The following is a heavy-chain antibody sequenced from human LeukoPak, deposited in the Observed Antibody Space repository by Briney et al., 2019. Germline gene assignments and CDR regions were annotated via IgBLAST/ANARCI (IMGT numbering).Heavy chain of an antibody. CDR3: AKGHKYSSGWYNQLRYYYYYGMDV. CDR2: ISYDGSNK. V-gene: IGHV3-30*18. J-gene: IGHJ6*02. D-gene: IGHD6-19*01. CDR1: GFTFSSYG. Sequence: GGSLRLSCAASGFTFSSYGMHWVRQAPGKGLEWVAVISYDGSNKYYADSVKGRFTISRDNSKNTPYLQMNSLRAEDTAVYYCAKGHKYSSGWYNQLRYYYYYGMDVWGQGTTVTVSS.